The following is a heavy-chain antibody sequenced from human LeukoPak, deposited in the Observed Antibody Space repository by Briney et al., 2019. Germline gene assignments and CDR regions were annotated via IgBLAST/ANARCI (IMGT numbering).Heavy chain of an antibody. CDR1: GFTFSSYE. D-gene: IGHD3-22*01. V-gene: IGHV3-48*03. CDR3: AKGSSRITMIVVVTPFDY. J-gene: IGHJ4*02. Sequence: PGGSLRLSCAASGFTFSSYEMNWVRQAPGKGLEWVSYISSSGSTIYYADSVKGRFTISRDNSKNTLYLQMNSLRAEDTAVYYCAKGSSRITMIVVVTPFDYWGQGTLVTVSS. CDR2: ISSSGSTI.